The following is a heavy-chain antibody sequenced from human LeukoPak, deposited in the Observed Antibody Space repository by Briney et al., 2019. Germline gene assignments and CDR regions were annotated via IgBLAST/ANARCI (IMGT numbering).Heavy chain of an antibody. CDR2: INPNSGNT. Sequence: GASVKVSCKASGYTFTGYYMHWVRQAPGQGLEWMGWINPNSGNTNYAQKLQGRVTMTTDTSTSTAYMELRSLRSDDTAVYYCTRLGELSFDWFDPWGQGTLVTVSS. D-gene: IGHD3-16*02. CDR3: TRLGELSFDWFDP. V-gene: IGHV1-18*04. CDR1: GYTFTGYY. J-gene: IGHJ5*02.